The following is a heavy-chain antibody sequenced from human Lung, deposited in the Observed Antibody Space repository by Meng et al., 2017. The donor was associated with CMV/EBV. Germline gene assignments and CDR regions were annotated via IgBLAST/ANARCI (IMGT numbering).Heavy chain of an antibody. J-gene: IGHJ4*02. CDR1: ELNFNDHG. CDR3: ARVAYDFWSGFTYYFDY. CDR2: ISYDGAYR. Sequence: SCSASELNFNDHGMHWVRQAPGKGLEWLALISYDGAYRYFADSVRGRFTISRDNSKKTLYLQMNSLRAEDTAVYYCARVAYDFWSGFTYYFDYWXQGTXVTVSS. V-gene: IGHV3-30*03. D-gene: IGHD3-3*01.